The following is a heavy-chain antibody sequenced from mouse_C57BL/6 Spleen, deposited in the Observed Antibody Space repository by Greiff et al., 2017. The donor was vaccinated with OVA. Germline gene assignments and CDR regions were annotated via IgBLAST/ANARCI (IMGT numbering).Heavy chain of an antibody. CDR3: ARGTTVVATDWYFDV. Sequence: QVQLKESGAELARPGASVKLSCKASGYTFTSYGISWVKQRTGQGLEWIGEIYPRSGNTYYNEKFKGKATLTADKSSSTAYMELRSLTSEDFAVYFCARGTTVVATDWYFDVWGTGTTVTVSS. D-gene: IGHD1-1*01. V-gene: IGHV1-81*01. CDR1: GYTFTSYG. CDR2: IYPRSGNT. J-gene: IGHJ1*03.